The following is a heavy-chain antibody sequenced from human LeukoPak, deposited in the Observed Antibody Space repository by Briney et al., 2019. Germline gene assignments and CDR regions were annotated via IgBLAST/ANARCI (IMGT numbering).Heavy chain of an antibody. Sequence: PSETLSLTCTVSGVSISSGGYYWSWIRQPPGKGLEWIGYIYHSGSTYYNPSLKSRVTISVDRSKNQFSLKLSSVTAADTAVYYCARDYTVDTAMGIDYWGQGTLVTVSS. CDR1: GVSISSGGYY. CDR3: ARDYTVDTAMGIDY. D-gene: IGHD5-18*01. V-gene: IGHV4-30-2*01. CDR2: IYHSGST. J-gene: IGHJ4*02.